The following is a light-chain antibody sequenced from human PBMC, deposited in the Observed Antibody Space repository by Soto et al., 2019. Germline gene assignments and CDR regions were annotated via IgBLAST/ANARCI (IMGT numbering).Light chain of an antibody. CDR3: QQYIDWPPYT. V-gene: IGKV3-15*01. J-gene: IGKJ2*01. Sequence: EVVLRQSPATLSVSPGERATLSCRASQTVSRRLAWYQQRPGQAPRLLIYGASTRATGVSDRFSGSGSGTDFTLTISSLQSEDFAVYYCQQYIDWPPYTFGQGTKVDIK. CDR1: QTVSRR. CDR2: GAS.